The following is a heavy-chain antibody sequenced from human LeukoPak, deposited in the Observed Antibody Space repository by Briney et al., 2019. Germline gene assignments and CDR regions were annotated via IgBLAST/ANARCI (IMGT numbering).Heavy chain of an antibody. CDR2: IYYSGST. J-gene: IGHJ4*02. CDR1: GGSISSYY. D-gene: IGHD1-26*01. Sequence: PSETLSLTCTVSGGSISSYYWSWIRQPPGKGLEWIGYIYYSGSTNYNPSIKSRVTISVDTSKNQFSLKLSSVTAADTAVYYCARDDGGSYSNWGQGTLVTVSS. CDR3: ARDDGGSYSN. V-gene: IGHV4-59*01.